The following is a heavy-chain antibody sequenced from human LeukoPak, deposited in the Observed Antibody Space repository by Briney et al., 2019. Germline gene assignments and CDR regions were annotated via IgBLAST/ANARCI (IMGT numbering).Heavy chain of an antibody. Sequence: ASVKVSCKASGYTFTSYGISWVRQAPGQGLEWMGWISAYNGNTDYAQKPQGRVTMTTDTSTSTAYMELRSLRSDDTAVYYCARGGRRITMVRGEKELDYWGQGTLVTVSS. CDR3: ARGGRRITMVRGEKELDY. V-gene: IGHV1-18*01. J-gene: IGHJ4*02. CDR2: ISAYNGNT. D-gene: IGHD3-10*01. CDR1: GYTFTSYG.